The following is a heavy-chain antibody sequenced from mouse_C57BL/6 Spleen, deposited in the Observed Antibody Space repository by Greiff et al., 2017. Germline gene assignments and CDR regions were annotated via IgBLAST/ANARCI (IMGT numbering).Heavy chain of an antibody. D-gene: IGHD1-1*01. CDR2: INTNNGGT. Sequence: VQLQQSGPELVKPGASVKIPCKASGYTFTDYNMDWVKQSHGKSLEWVGDINTNNGGTIYNQMFKGKGTLTVDQSSGPAYMALRILTSEDTSVYNCARYDNYGVCNDWGQGTALTVSS. V-gene: IGHV1-18*01. CDR1: GYTFTDYN. J-gene: IGHJ2*01. CDR3: ARYDNYGVCND.